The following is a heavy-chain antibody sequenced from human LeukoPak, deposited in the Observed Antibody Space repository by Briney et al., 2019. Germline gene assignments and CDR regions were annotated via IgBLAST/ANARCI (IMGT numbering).Heavy chain of an antibody. CDR3: AKADSSGWYSQGDY. CDR2: ISWNSGSI. Sequence: GGSLRLSCAASGFTFDDYAMHWVRQAPGKGLEWVSGISWNSGSIGYADSVKGRFTISRDNAKNSLYLQMNSLRAEDTALYYCAKADSSGWYSQGDYWGQGTLVTVSS. J-gene: IGHJ4*02. V-gene: IGHV3-9*01. D-gene: IGHD6-19*01. CDR1: GFTFDDYA.